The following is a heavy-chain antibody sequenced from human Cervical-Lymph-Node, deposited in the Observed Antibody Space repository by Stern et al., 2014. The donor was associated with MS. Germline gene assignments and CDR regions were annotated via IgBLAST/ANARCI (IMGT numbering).Heavy chain of an antibody. Sequence: VQLVESGPGLVKPSETLSLTCTVSGYSISSGYYWGWIRQPPGKGLEWIGTIYHSGSTYYNPSLKSRVPISVDTSKNQFSLKMSSVTAADTAVYYCAREEQQLVHGNWFDPWGQGTLVTVSS. CDR2: IYHSGST. V-gene: IGHV4-38-2*02. CDR1: GYSISSGYY. D-gene: IGHD6-13*01. J-gene: IGHJ5*02. CDR3: AREEQQLVHGNWFDP.